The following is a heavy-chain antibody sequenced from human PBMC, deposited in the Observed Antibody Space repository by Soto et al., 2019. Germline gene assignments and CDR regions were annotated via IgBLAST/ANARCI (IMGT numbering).Heavy chain of an antibody. J-gene: IGHJ4*02. CDR1: GFTFSSYA. CDR3: AKGPYYDILTGYFGY. D-gene: IGHD3-9*01. V-gene: IGHV3-23*01. CDR2: ISGSGGST. Sequence: EVQLLESGGGLVQPGGSLRLSCAASGFTFSSYAMSWVRQAPGKGLEWVSAISGSGGSTYYADSVKGRFTISRDNSKNTRYLQMNSPRAEDTGVYYCAKGPYYDILTGYFGYWGQGTLVTVSS.